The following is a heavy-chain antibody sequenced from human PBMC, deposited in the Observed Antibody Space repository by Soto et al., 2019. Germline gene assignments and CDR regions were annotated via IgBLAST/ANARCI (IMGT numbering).Heavy chain of an antibody. Sequence: PGGSLRLSCAASGFTFSSYAMSWVRQATGKGLEWVSAIGTAGDTYYPGSVKGRFTISRENAKNSLYLQMNSLRAGDTAVYYCARGGREPSGFDYWGQGTLVTVSS. D-gene: IGHD1-26*01. CDR2: IGTAGDT. J-gene: IGHJ4*02. V-gene: IGHV3-13*01. CDR1: GFTFSSYA. CDR3: ARGGREPSGFDY.